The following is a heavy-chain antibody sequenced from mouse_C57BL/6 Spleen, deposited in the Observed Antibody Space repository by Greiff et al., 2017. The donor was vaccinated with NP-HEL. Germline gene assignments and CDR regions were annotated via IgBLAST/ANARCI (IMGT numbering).Heavy chain of an antibody. D-gene: IGHD2-5*01. CDR3: ARLYSNYSYWYFDV. J-gene: IGHJ1*03. Sequence: QVQLQQSGPELVKPGASVKISCKASGYAFSSSWMNWVKQRPGKGLEWIGRIYPGDGDTNYNGKFKGKATLTADKSSSTAYMQLSSLTSEDSAVYFCARLYSNYSYWYFDVWGTGTTVTVSS. CDR1: GYAFSSSW. V-gene: IGHV1-82*01. CDR2: IYPGDGDT.